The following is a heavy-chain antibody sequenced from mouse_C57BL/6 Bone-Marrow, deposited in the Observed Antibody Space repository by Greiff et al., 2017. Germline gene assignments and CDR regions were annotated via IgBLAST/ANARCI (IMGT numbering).Heavy chain of an antibody. CDR2: IYPGDGDT. Sequence: VQLQQSGPELVKPGASVKISCKASGYAFSSSWMNWVKQRPGKGLEWIGRIYPGDGDTNYNGKFKGKATLTADKSSSTAYMQLSSLTSEVSAVYCCARWAPYYCSSFAYWGQGTLVTVSA. CDR3: ARWAPYYCSSFAY. J-gene: IGHJ3*01. V-gene: IGHV1-82*01. D-gene: IGHD1-1*01. CDR1: GYAFSSSW.